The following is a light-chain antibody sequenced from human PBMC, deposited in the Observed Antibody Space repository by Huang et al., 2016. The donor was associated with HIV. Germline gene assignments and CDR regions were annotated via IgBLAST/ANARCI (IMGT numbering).Light chain of an antibody. J-gene: IGKJ4*01. Sequence: EIVLTQSPGTRSLSPGERVTLSCRASPSVSSNFLAWYHQKPGQSPRFLIYGASTRDTGVPDRFSGSGSGTDFTLTISRLEPEDFAVYYCQQYGSSPLTFGGGTKVEIK. CDR2: GAS. CDR1: PSVSSNF. V-gene: IGKV3-20*01. CDR3: QQYGSSPLT.